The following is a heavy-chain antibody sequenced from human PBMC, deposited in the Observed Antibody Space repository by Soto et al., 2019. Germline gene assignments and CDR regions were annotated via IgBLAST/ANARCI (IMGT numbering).Heavy chain of an antibody. CDR2: ISGSGGST. D-gene: IGHD3-10*01. J-gene: IGHJ6*02. CDR3: AKGWRVTMVRELTTYYYHYGMYV. V-gene: IGHV3-23*01. Sequence: EVQLLESGGGLVQPGGSLRLSCAASGFTFSSYAMTWVRQAPGKGLEWVSPISGSGGSTYYADSGKGRFTISRDNSKNTLSLQMSSLRAEDTAVYYCAKGWRVTMVRELTTYYYHYGMYVWCQGTTVIVSS. CDR1: GFTFSSYA.